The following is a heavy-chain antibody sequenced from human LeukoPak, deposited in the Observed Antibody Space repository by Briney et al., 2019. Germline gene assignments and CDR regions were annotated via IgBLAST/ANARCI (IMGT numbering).Heavy chain of an antibody. CDR2: INHSGST. CDR3: ASRRHYYDSSGSSLDAFDI. D-gene: IGHD3-22*01. V-gene: IGHV4-34*01. CDR1: GGSFSGYY. J-gene: IGHJ3*02. Sequence: SETLSLTCAVYGGSFSGYYWSWIRQPPGKGLEWIGEINHSGSTNYNPSLKSRVTISVDTSKNHFSLKLSSVIAADTAVYYCASRRHYYDSSGSSLDAFDIWGQGTMVTVSS.